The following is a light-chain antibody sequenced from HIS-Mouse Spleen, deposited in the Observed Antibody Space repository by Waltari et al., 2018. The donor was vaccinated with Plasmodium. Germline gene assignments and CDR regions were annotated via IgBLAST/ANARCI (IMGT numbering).Light chain of an antibody. Sequence: QSALTQPASVSGSPGQSLTIPCPGTSSYVGGYNYVSWYQQHPGNAPKLMIYEVSNRPSGVSNRFSGSKSGNTASLTISGLQAEDEADYYCSSYTSSSTWVFGGGTKLTVL. V-gene: IGLV2-14*01. CDR3: SSYTSSSTWV. J-gene: IGLJ3*02. CDR2: EVS. CDR1: SSYVGGYNY.